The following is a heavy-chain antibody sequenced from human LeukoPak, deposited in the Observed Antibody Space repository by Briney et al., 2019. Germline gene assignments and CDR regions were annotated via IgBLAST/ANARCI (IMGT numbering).Heavy chain of an antibody. J-gene: IGHJ6*02. D-gene: IGHD3-10*01. Sequence: GGSLRLPCAASGFTFSSYSMNWVRQAPGKGLEWVSSISSSSSYIYYADSVKGRFTISRDNAKNSLYLQMNSLRAEDTAVYYCATIPSGRYYYYGMDVWGQGTTVTVSS. CDR2: ISSSSSYI. CDR1: GFTFSSYS. V-gene: IGHV3-21*01. CDR3: ATIPSGRYYYYGMDV.